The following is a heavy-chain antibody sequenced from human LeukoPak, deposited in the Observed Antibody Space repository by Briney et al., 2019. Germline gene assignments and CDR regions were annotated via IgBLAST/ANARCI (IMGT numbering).Heavy chain of an antibody. J-gene: IGHJ4*02. Sequence: SGPLTLICAVSGGSISSSNWRGWPRPRAGAGVEWSGDINHSGSTNYNPSLKSRVTISVDNSKNQSSLKLSSMTAADTAVYYCATHLRLVTSFDYWGQGTLLTVSS. CDR1: GGSISSSNW. D-gene: IGHD3-9*01. CDR3: ATHLRLVTSFDY. V-gene: IGHV4-4*02. CDR2: INHSGST.